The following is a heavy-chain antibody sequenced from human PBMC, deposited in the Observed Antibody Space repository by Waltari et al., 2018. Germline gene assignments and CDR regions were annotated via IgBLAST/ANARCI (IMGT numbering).Heavy chain of an antibody. Sequence: QVQLVESGGGVVQPGRSLRLSCAASGFTFSSYGMHWVRQAPGKGMGWVAVIWYDVSNKDYADSVKGRFTIARDNSKNTLYLQMNSLSAEDTAVYYCARDYRLREEVFDYWGQGTLVTVSS. J-gene: IGHJ4*02. CDR2: IWYDVSNK. CDR3: ARDYRLREEVFDY. V-gene: IGHV3-33*01. CDR1: GFTFSSYG. D-gene: IGHD4-17*01.